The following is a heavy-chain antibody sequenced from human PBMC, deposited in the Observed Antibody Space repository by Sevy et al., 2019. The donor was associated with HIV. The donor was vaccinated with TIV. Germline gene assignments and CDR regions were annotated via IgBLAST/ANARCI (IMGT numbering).Heavy chain of an antibody. V-gene: IGHV5-51*01. Sequence: GESLKISCEGSGYIFKNYWIGWVRQVPGKGLEWMGIFYPGNSDVRYSPSFQGHVTISADKSISAAYLQWRSLKASDTAMYFCARGLYYYDSSGYSDAFDIWGQGTMVTVSS. CDR3: ARGLYYYDSSGYSDAFDI. J-gene: IGHJ3*02. CDR2: FYPGNSDV. CDR1: GYIFKNYW. D-gene: IGHD3-22*01.